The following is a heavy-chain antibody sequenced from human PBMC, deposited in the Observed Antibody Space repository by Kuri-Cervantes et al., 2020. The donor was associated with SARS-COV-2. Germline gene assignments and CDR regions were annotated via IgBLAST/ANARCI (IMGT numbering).Heavy chain of an antibody. CDR3: AKDGGLGITIFGVVGYYFDY. J-gene: IGHJ4*02. CDR2: ISGSGGST. CDR1: GFTFSSYA. V-gene: IGHV3-23*01. Sequence: GESLKISCAASGFTFSSYAMSWVRQAPGKGPEWVSAISGSGGSTYYADSVKGRFTISRDNSKNTLYLQMNSLRAEDTAVYYCAKDGGLGITIFGVVGYYFDYWGQGTLVTVSS. D-gene: IGHD3-3*01.